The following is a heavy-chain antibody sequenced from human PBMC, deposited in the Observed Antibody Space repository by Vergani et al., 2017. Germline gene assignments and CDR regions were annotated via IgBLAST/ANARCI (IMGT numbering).Heavy chain of an antibody. CDR3: ASEGFYDNNRGTYRPPSDYGMGD. V-gene: IGHV1-18*01. D-gene: IGHD3-16*02. J-gene: IGHJ6*02. Sequence: QSQLVQSGDEVKKPGASVKVSCKTSGYSFINYGISWVRQAPAQGLEWLGWVSPYNGNTNYGQKLQGRVTMTTDTSTRTAYMELRSLTLDDTAVYYCASEGFYDNNRGTYRPPSDYGMGDWGQGTKVTVTS. CDR1: GYSFINYG. CDR2: VSPYNGNT.